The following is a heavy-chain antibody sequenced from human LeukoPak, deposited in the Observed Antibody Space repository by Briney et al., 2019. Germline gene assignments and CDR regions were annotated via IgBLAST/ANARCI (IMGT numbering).Heavy chain of an antibody. CDR1: GLTVSSNY. D-gene: IGHD2-15*01. V-gene: IGHV3-53*01. CDR3: ARAHCSGGSCRGGYFGP. CDR2: IYSGGTT. J-gene: IGHJ5*02. Sequence: PGGSLRLSCAASGLTVSSNYLTWVRQAPGKGLEWVSSIYSGGTTYYADSVKGRFTISRDSSKNTVYLQMNSLGAEDTAVYYCARAHCSGGSCRGGYFGPWGQGTLVTVSS.